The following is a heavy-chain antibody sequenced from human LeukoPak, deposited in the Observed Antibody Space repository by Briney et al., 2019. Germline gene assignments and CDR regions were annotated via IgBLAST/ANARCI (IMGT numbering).Heavy chain of an antibody. CDR3: ATGYSSTWYYFDY. D-gene: IGHD6-13*01. CDR1: GDSISSYY. CDR2: IYHSGSN. J-gene: IGHJ4*02. Sequence: PSDTLSLTCTVSGDSISSYYWSWIRQPPGKGLEWIGYIYHSGSNNYNPSLKSRVTISADTSKDQFSLKLASVTAADTAVYYCATGYSSTWYYFDYWGQGTLVSASS. V-gene: IGHV4-59*07.